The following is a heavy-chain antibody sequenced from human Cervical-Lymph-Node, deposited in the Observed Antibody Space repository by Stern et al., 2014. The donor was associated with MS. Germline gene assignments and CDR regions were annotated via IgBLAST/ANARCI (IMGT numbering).Heavy chain of an antibody. D-gene: IGHD5-12*01. V-gene: IGHV1-69*01. CDR1: GGTFSTER. Sequence: VQLVESGSVAKKPGSSVKVSCKVSGGTFSTERISWVRQAPGQGLEWMGSTLPIFGPADYARQFQDRVTIIADESTSEVHMELSSLRSEDTGVYYCARLGSGYDSSYLDFWGQGSLVTVSS. J-gene: IGHJ4*02. CDR2: TLPIFGPA. CDR3: ARLGSGYDSSYLDF.